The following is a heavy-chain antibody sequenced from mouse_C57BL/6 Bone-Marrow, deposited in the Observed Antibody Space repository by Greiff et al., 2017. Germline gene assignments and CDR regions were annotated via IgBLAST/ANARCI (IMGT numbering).Heavy chain of an antibody. CDR1: GYTFTSYW. CDR2: IDPSDSYT. D-gene: IGHD1-2*01. V-gene: IGHV1-69*01. CDR3: ASKDYGGF. J-gene: IGHJ1*03. Sequence: VQLQQSGAELVKPGASVKLSCKASGYTFTSYWMHWVKQRPGQGLEWIGEIDPSDSYTNYNQKFKGKSTLTVDKSSSTAYMQLSSLTSVDSAVYYCASKDYGGFWGTGTTLTVSS.